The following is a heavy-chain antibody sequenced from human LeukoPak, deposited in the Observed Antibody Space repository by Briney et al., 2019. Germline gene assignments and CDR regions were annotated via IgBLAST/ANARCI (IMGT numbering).Heavy chain of an antibody. CDR1: GYNFNDYG. Sequence: GASVKVSCKASGYNFNDYGITWVRQAPGQGLGWMGWISGYNGNTYHAPNLQDRITVTADTSTSTAYLEVESLTSDDTAMYYCARDFKYSSSRAAGYWGQGTLVTVSS. CDR2: ISGYNGNT. J-gene: IGHJ4*02. V-gene: IGHV1-18*01. CDR3: ARDFKYSSSRAAGY. D-gene: IGHD6-6*01.